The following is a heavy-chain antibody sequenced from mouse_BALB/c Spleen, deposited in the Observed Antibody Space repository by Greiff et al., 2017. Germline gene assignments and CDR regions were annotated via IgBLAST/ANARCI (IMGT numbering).Heavy chain of an antibody. J-gene: IGHJ3*01. CDR3: AYDSFAY. CDR1: GYTFTSYW. Sequence: LQQPGSELVRPGASVKLSCKASGYTFTSYWMHWVKQRHGQGLEWIGNIYPGSGSTNYDEKFKSKGTLTVDTSSSTAYMHLSSLTSEDSAVYYCAYDSFAYWGQGTLVTVSA. D-gene: IGHD2-4*01. CDR2: IYPGSGST. V-gene: IGHV1S22*01.